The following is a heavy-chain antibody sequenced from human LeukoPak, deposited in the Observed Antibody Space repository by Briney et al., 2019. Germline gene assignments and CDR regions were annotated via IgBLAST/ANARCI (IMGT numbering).Heavy chain of an antibody. CDR1: GFTFSIFD. V-gene: IGHV3-23*01. D-gene: IGHD2-8*02. Sequence: GGSLSLSCAASGFTFSIFDMTWARHAGGGGLGWLSTGSSSGGRTDYADYVKGRFTNSRDNLKNTLYLQMNGLRAEDTAVYYCAKNRGHCVDGVCHNYYYMDVWGRGTTVTVSS. CDR3: AKNRGHCVDGVCHNYYYMDV. CDR2: GSSSGGRT. J-gene: IGHJ6*03.